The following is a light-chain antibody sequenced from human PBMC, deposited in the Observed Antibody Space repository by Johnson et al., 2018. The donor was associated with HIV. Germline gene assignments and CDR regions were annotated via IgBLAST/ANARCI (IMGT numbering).Light chain of an antibody. Sequence: VLTQPPSVSAAPGQKVTISCSGSSSNIGNNYVSWYQQLPGTAPKLLIYDNNKRPSGIPDRFSASKSGTSATLGITGLQTGDEADYYCGTWDSSLSAGVFGTGTKVTVL. J-gene: IGLJ1*01. V-gene: IGLV1-51*01. CDR3: GTWDSSLSAGV. CDR1: SSNIGNNY. CDR2: DNN.